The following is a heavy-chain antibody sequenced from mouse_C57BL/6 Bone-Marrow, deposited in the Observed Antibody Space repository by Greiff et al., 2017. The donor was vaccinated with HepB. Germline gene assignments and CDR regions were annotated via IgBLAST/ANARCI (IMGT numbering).Heavy chain of an antibody. J-gene: IGHJ1*03. CDR3: ARNLWLLREWYFDV. V-gene: IGHV2-9-1*01. CDR2: IWTGGGT. D-gene: IGHD2-3*01. Sequence: VKLVESGPGLVAPSQSLSITCTVSGFSLTSYAISWVRQPPGKGLEWLGVIWTGGGTNYNSALKSRLSISKDNSKSQVFLKMNSLQTDDTARYYCARNLWLLREWYFDVWGTGTTVTVSS. CDR1: GFSLTSYA.